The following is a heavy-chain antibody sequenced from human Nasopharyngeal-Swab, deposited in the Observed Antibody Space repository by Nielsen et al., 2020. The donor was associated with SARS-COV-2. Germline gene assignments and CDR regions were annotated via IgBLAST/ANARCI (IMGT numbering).Heavy chain of an antibody. V-gene: IGHV1-3*01. CDR2: INAANGDT. CDR1: GYTFTSHA. Sequence: ASVKVSCKASGYTFTSHAMHWVRQAPGQRLEWLGWINAANGDTKYSQKIQGRVTITRDTSASTAYMELSSLRSEDTAVYYCATGGIVTSNWFDPWGQGTLVTVSS. D-gene: IGHD3-10*01. CDR3: ATGGIVTSNWFDP. J-gene: IGHJ5*02.